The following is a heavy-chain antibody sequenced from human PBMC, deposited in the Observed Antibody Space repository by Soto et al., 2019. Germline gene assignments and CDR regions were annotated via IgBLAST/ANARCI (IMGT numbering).Heavy chain of an antibody. D-gene: IGHD3-10*01. V-gene: IGHV3-11*01. Sequence: TGGSLRLSWATSGVNFKDYYMNWIRQSPGKGLEWLSWISSRATTTSYADSVRGRFTISRDNAKNSLYLQMNNLTTEDTAIYYCTVGPASDYWGQGTPVTVSS. CDR3: TVGPASDY. CDR1: GVNFKDYY. J-gene: IGHJ4*02. CDR2: ISSRATTT.